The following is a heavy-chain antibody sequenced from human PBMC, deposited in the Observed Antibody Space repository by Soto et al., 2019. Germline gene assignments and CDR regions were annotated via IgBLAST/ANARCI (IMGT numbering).Heavy chain of an antibody. CDR3: ARANYYDSSGYYSYYFGY. CDR2: IIPIFGTA. Sequence: ASVKVSCKASGGTFSSYAISWVRQAPGQGXEWMGGIIPIFGTANYAQKFQGRVTITADESTSTAYMELSSLRSEDTAVYYCARANYYDSSGYYSYYFGYWGQGTLVTVSS. V-gene: IGHV1-69*13. J-gene: IGHJ4*02. D-gene: IGHD3-22*01. CDR1: GGTFSSYA.